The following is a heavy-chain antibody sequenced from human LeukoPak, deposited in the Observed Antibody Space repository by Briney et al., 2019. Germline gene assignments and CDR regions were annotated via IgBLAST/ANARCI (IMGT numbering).Heavy chain of an antibody. V-gene: IGHV3-7*01. CDR2: IKEDGSEQ. CDR3: ARDSFETDIDY. Sequence: GGSLRLSCAASGFSFSRYWMSWVCQTPGKGLEWVANIKEDGSEQYYADSVKGRFTISRGDVKNSLFLQVNSLRAEDTAVYYCARDSFETDIDYWGQGTLVTVSS. CDR1: GFSFSRYW. D-gene: IGHD1-14*01. J-gene: IGHJ4*02.